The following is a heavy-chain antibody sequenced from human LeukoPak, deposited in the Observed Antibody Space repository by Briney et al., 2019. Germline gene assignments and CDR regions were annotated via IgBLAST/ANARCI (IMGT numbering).Heavy chain of an antibody. D-gene: IGHD3-10*02. V-gene: IGHV3-48*03. Sequence: GGSLRLSCAASGFTFDDYAMHWVRQAPGKGLEWVSYISSSGSTIYYADSAKGRFTISRDNAKNSLYLQMNSLRAEDTAVYYCAELGITMIGGVWGKGTTVTISS. J-gene: IGHJ6*04. CDR3: AELGITMIGGV. CDR1: GFTFDDYA. CDR2: ISSSGSTI.